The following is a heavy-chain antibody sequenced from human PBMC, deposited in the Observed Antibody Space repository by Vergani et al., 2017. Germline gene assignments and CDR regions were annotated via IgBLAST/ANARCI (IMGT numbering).Heavy chain of an antibody. CDR1: GGSISSYY. CDR3: ARGDYDFWSGYYRGFDY. CDR2: IYYSGST. V-gene: IGHV4-59*01. Sequence: QVQLQQWGAGLVKPSQTLSLTCTVSGGSISSYYWSWIRQPPGKGLEWIGYIYYSGSTNYNPSLKSRVTISVDTSKNQFSLKLGSVTAADTAVYYCARGDYDFWSGYYRGFDYWGQGTLVTVSS. J-gene: IGHJ4*02. D-gene: IGHD3-3*01.